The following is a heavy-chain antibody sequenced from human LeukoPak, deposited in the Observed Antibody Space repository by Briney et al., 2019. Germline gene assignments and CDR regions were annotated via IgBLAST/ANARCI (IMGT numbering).Heavy chain of an antibody. V-gene: IGHV4-59*01. CDR1: GGSISSYY. CDR2: IYYSGST. D-gene: IGHD3-3*01. CDR3: ARGYSSGTASY. Sequence: PSETLSLTCTVSGGSISSYYWSWIRQPPGKGLEWTGYIYYSGSTNYNPSLKSRVTISVDTSKNQFSLKLSSVTAADTAVYYCARGYSSGTASYWGQGTLVTVSS. J-gene: IGHJ4*02.